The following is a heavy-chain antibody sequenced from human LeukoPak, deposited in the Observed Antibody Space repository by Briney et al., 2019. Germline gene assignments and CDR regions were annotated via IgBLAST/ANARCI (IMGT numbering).Heavy chain of an antibody. J-gene: IGHJ4*02. CDR1: GYTFTSYG. CDR3: ARDKRYYGSGSYVDS. D-gene: IGHD3-10*01. V-gene: IGHV1-18*01. Sequence: ASVKVSCKASGYTFTSYGISWVRQAPGQGLEWMGWISAYNGNTNYAQKLQGRVTMTTDTSTSTAYMDLRSLRSDDTAVYYCARDKRYYGSGSYVDSWGQGTLVTVSS. CDR2: ISAYNGNT.